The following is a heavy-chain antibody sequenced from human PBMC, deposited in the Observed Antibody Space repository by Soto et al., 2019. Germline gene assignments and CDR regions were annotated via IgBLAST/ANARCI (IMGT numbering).Heavy chain of an antibody. D-gene: IGHD3-9*01. CDR1: GFTFSSYG. CDR2: IWYDGSNK. V-gene: IGHV3-33*01. Sequence: QVQLVESGGGVVQPGRSLRLSCAASGFTFSSYGMHWVHQAPGKGLEWVAVIWYDGSNKYYADSVKGRFTISRDNSKNTLYLQMNSLRAEDTAVYYCARDTAPGLAINYYYYYGMDVWGQGTTVTVSS. J-gene: IGHJ6*02. CDR3: ARDTAPGLAINYYYYYGMDV.